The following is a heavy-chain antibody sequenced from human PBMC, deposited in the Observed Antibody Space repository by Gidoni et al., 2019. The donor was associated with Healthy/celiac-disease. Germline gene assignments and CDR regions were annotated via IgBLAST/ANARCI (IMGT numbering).Heavy chain of an antibody. D-gene: IGHD2-15*01. CDR1: GFTFSSYW. Sequence: EVQLVESGGGLVQPGGSLRLSCAASGFTFSSYWMHWVRQAPGKGLVWVSRINSDGSSTSYADSVKGRFTISRDNAKNTLYLQMNSLVAEDTAVYYCARDRYCSGGSCYSWFDPWGQGTLVTVSS. CDR3: ARDRYCSGGSCYSWFDP. J-gene: IGHJ5*02. CDR2: INSDGSST. V-gene: IGHV3-74*01.